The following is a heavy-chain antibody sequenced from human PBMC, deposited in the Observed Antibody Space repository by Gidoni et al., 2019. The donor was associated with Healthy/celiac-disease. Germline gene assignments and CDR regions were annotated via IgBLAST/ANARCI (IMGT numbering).Heavy chain of an antibody. J-gene: IGHJ4*02. CDR2: IWYDGSNK. CDR3: ARGFTSCFDY. CDR1: GSTFRSYG. D-gene: IGHD2-2*01. V-gene: IGHV3-33*01. Sequence: VQLVESGGGVVQPGRSLRLSCAAPGSTFRSYGMHWVRQAPGKGLEWVAVIWYDGSNKYYADSVKGRFTISRDNSKNTLYLQMNSLRAEDTAVYYCARGFTSCFDYWGQGTLVTVSS.